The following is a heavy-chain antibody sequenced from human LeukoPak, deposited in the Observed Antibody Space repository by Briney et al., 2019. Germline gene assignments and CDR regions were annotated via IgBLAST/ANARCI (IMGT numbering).Heavy chain of an antibody. CDR1: GFTFSSYD. D-gene: IGHD2-15*01. CDR2: ISGSGGST. J-gene: IGHJ4*02. Sequence: GGSLRLSCAASGFTFSSYDMSWVRQAPGKGLEWVSGISGSGGSTYYADSVKGRFTISRDNSKNTLYLQMTSLRAEDTALYYCARRTCSGGTCYPLDSWGQGALVTVSS. V-gene: IGHV3-23*01. CDR3: ARRTCSGGTCYPLDS.